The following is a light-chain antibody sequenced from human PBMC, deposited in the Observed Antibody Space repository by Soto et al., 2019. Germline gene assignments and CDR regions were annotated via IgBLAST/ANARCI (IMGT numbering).Light chain of an antibody. J-gene: IGLJ3*02. V-gene: IGLV2-14*01. CDR2: DVS. CDR3: SSYTSGSVL. Sequence: QTVLTQPASVSGSHGQSITVSCTGTSRDVGNYNFVSWYQQHPGKAPKVIIYDVSNRPSGVSDRFSASKSGNTASLTISGLQTEDEAVYFCSSYTSGSVLFGGGTKVTVL. CDR1: SRDVGNYNF.